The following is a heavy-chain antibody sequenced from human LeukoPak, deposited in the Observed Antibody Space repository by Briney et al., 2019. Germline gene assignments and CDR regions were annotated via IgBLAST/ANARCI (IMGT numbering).Heavy chain of an antibody. J-gene: IGHJ6*03. CDR3: ASDYSRYDPQLRMDV. V-gene: IGHV3-48*01. Sequence: PGGSLRLSCAASGFTFRSYSMNWVRQAPGKGLEWVSYISSTGSSIYYVDSVKGRFTISRDNSKNTLYLQMNSLRAEDTAVYYCASDYSRYDPQLRMDVWGKGTTVTVSS. D-gene: IGHD4-11*01. CDR1: GFTFRSYS. CDR2: ISSTGSSI.